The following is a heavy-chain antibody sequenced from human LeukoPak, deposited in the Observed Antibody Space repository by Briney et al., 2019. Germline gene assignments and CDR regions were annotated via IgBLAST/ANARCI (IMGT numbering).Heavy chain of an antibody. J-gene: IGHJ1*01. CDR1: GFTFSYYS. V-gene: IGHV3-48*01. CDR3: AGSTVWSGIFQY. CDR2: IDSSSATT. Sequence: GGSLRLSCAASGFTFSYYSMTWVRQAPGTRLEWVSYIDSSSATTYYADSVKGRFIISRDNAKNSLFLQINSLRAEDTAVYYCAGSTVWSGIFQYWGQGTLVTVSS. D-gene: IGHD3-3*01.